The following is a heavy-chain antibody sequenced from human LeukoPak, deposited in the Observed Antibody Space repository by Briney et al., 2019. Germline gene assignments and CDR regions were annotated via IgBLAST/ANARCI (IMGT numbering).Heavy chain of an antibody. CDR2: INPSGGST. Sequence: ASVKVSRKASGYTFTSYYMHWVRQAPGQGLEWMGIINPSGGSTSYAQKFQGRVTMTRDTSTSTVYMELSSLRSEDTAVYYCARVDAREPITIFVPTRGNWFDPWGQGTLVTVSS. V-gene: IGHV1-46*01. CDR1: GYTFTSYY. CDR3: ARVDAREPITIFVPTRGNWFDP. J-gene: IGHJ5*02. D-gene: IGHD3-3*01.